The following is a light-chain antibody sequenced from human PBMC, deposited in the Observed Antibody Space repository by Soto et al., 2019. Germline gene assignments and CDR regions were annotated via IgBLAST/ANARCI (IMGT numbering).Light chain of an antibody. Sequence: QSELTQPASVSGSPGQSITISCTGTSSDVGAYNYVSWYQQHPGKAPKLMIYEVSNRPSGVSNRFSGSKSGDTASLTISGLQAVDEADYYCSSFTSSSTWVFGGGTKLTVL. J-gene: IGLJ3*02. CDR3: SSFTSSSTWV. V-gene: IGLV2-14*01. CDR2: EVS. CDR1: SSDVGAYNY.